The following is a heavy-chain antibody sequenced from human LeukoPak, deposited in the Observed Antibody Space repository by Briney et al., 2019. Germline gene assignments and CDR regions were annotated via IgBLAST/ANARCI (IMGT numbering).Heavy chain of an antibody. CDR2: SAHDEVGK. Sequence: GGSLRLSCVGSGFTFSDYAIHWVRQAPGKGLEWVAVSAHDEVGKQFADSVKGRFTLSRDNSRDSVHLQMNRLRDEDTAVYYCAKDHGYGEHEPFESWGQGSLVTVSS. D-gene: IGHD4/OR15-4a*01. J-gene: IGHJ4*02. V-gene: IGHV3-30*18. CDR3: AKDHGYGEHEPFES. CDR1: GFTFSDYA.